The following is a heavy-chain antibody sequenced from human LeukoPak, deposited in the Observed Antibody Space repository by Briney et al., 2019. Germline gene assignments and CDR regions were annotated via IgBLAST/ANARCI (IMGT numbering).Heavy chain of an antibody. V-gene: IGHV3-23*01. CDR2: IAKYDGRL. CDR3: AKDHSADGWPTFEY. J-gene: IGHJ4*02. CDR1: GFGVHTFA. Sequence: GGSLRLSCAVSGFGVHTFAMSWVRLAPGKGLEWLASIAKYDGRLYYADSVRGRFTISRDNSQNELYLQMNSLRADDSAIYYCAKDHSADGWPTFEYWGRGTLVTVSS. D-gene: IGHD5-24*01.